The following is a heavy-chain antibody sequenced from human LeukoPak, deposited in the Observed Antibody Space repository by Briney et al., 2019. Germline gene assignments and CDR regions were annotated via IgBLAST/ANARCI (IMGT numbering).Heavy chain of an antibody. V-gene: IGHV3-74*01. Sequence: GGSLRLSCAASGCNFNTYWMHWVRQTPGKGLMWVSRVKSDGVSTNYADSVKGRFTISRDNVMNTLHLQMNSLTAEDTAVYYCARGGSPPEALGDTFDVWGQGTLVTVSS. CDR1: GCNFNTYW. CDR3: ARGGSPPEALGDTFDV. J-gene: IGHJ3*01. D-gene: IGHD1-26*01. CDR2: VKSDGVST.